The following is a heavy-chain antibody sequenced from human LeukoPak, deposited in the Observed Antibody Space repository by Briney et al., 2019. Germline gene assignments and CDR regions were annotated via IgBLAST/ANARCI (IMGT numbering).Heavy chain of an antibody. J-gene: IGHJ6*03. CDR1: GYTFTGYY. CDR2: INPNSGGT. CDR3: ARGGRNPDYYYYYMDV. D-gene: IGHD3-10*01. Sequence: ASVKVSCKASGYTFTGYYMHWVRQAPGQGLEWMGWINPNSGGTNYAQKFQVRVTMTRDTSISTAYMELSRLRSDDTAVYYCARGGRNPDYYYYYMDVWGKGTTVTISS. V-gene: IGHV1-2*02.